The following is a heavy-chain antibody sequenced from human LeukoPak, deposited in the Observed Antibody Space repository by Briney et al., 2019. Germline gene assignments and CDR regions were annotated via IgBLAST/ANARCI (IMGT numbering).Heavy chain of an antibody. Sequence: SETLSLTCTVSGGSISNYYWTWIRQPPGKGLEWIGYIFYTGSTNYNTSLKSRVTISVDTSRNHFSLKLRSVTAADTAVYYCARHGGGYGSGTYYNFDYWGQGALVTVSS. CDR2: IFYTGST. J-gene: IGHJ4*02. D-gene: IGHD3-10*01. CDR1: GGSISNYY. V-gene: IGHV4-59*08. CDR3: ARHGGGYGSGTYYNFDY.